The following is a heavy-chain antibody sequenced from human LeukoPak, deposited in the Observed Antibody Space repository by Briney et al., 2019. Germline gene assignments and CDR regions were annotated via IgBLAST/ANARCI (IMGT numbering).Heavy chain of an antibody. V-gene: IGHV3-43*02. CDR1: GFIFDDYA. CDR2: ISGDGRFT. CDR3: AKDIGGG. J-gene: IGHJ4*02. D-gene: IGHD2-15*01. Sequence: GGSLRLSCAASGFIFDDYATHWVRQAPGKGLEWVSLISGDGRFTSFADSVRGRFTISRDNNTYSLYLQMNGLRTEDTALYYCAKDIGGGWGQGTLVTVSS.